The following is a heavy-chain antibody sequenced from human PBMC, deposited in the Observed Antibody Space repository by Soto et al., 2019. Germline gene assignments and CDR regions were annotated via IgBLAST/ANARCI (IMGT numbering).Heavy chain of an antibody. CDR1: GGSISSYY. D-gene: IGHD4-17*01. CDR2: IYYSGST. V-gene: IGHV4-59*08. Sequence: QVQLQESGPGLVKPSETLSLTCTVSGGSISSYYWSWIRQPPGKGLEWIGYIYYSGSTNYNPSLKSRVTISVDTSKNQFSLKLSSVTAADTAVYYCARPAHDYGDYVGAFDIWGQGTMVTVSS. CDR3: ARPAHDYGDYVGAFDI. J-gene: IGHJ3*02.